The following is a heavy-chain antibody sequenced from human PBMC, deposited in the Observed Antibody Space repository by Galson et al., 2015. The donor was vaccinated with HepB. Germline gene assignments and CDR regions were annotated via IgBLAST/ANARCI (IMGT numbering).Heavy chain of an antibody. D-gene: IGHD1-7*01. CDR3: ARDLALGTTIISDY. Sequence: SLRLSCAASGFTFNRFGMHWVRQAPGKGQEWVAVTWYDGSEKYYASSVKGRFSISRDNSRNTLYLQMNSLRAEDTAIYYCARDLALGTTIISDYWGQGTLVTVSS. J-gene: IGHJ4*02. V-gene: IGHV3-33*01. CDR1: GFTFNRFG. CDR2: TWYDGSEK.